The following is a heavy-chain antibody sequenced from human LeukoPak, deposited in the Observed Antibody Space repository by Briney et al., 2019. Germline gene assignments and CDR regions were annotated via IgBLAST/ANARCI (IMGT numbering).Heavy chain of an antibody. D-gene: IGHD3-10*01. CDR2: IYSGGST. CDR3: ARREWFGELIYAFDI. V-gene: IGHV3-53*01. CDR1: GFIFRSYW. J-gene: IGHJ3*02. Sequence: GGSLKLSCAASGFIFRSYWMSWVRQAPGKGLEWVSVIYSGGSTYYADSVKGRFTISRDNSKNTLYLQMNSLRAEDTAVYYCARREWFGELIYAFDIWGQGTMVTVSS.